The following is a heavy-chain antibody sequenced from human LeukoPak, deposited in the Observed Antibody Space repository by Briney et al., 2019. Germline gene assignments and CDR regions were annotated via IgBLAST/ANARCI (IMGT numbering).Heavy chain of an antibody. D-gene: IGHD6-13*01. CDR2: INHSGST. J-gene: IGHJ4*02. V-gene: IGHV4-34*01. CDR1: GGSFSGYY. Sequence: PSETLSLTCAVYGGSFSGYYWSWIRQPPGKGLEWIGEINHSGSTNYNPSLKSRVTISVDTSKNQFSLKLSSVTAADTAVYYCARVLIAAAGTFDYWGQGTLVTVSS. CDR3: ARVLIAAAGTFDY.